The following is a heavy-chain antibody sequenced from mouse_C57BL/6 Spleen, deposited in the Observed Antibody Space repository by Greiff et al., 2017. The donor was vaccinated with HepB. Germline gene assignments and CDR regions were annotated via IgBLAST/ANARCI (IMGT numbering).Heavy chain of an antibody. J-gene: IGHJ3*01. V-gene: IGHV1-15*01. D-gene: IGHD2-5*01. CDR2: IDPETGGT. CDR1: GYTFTDYE. CDR3: TRSEDYSNPFAY. Sequence: VQLQQSGAELVRPGASVTLSCKASGYTFTDYEMHWVKQTPVHGLEWIGAIDPETGGTAYNQKFKGKAILTADKSSSTAYMELRSLTSEDSAVYYCTRSEDYSNPFAYWGQGTLVTVSA.